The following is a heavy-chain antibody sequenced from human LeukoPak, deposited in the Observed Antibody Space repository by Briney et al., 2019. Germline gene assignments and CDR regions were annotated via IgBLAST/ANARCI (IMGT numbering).Heavy chain of an antibody. D-gene: IGHD1-1*01. J-gene: IGHJ3*02. CDR2: IIPIFGTA. Sequence: SVKVSCKASGGTFSSYAISWVRRAPGQGLEWMGGIIPIFGTANYAQKFQGRVTITADESTSTAYMELSSLRSEDTAVYSCARPERPNAFDIWGQGKMVTVSP. CDR3: ARPERPNAFDI. CDR1: GGTFSSYA. V-gene: IGHV1-69*13.